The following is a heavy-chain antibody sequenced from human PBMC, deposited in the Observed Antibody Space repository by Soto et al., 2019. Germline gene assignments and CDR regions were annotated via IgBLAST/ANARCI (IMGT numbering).Heavy chain of an antibody. CDR2: INPSGGSP. CDR1: GYTFTNYY. J-gene: IGHJ5*02. D-gene: IGHD3-10*01. V-gene: IGHV1-46*01. Sequence: QVQLVQSGAEVKNPGASVKFSCKASGYTFTNYYMHWVRQAPGQGLEWMGRINPSGGSPSFAQKFQGRGSMTRDTYTSTVYMELSSLTSEDTAVYYCARDVANIVMLRGLTRPDPWGHGTPVTVSS. CDR3: ARDVANIVMLRGLTRPDP.